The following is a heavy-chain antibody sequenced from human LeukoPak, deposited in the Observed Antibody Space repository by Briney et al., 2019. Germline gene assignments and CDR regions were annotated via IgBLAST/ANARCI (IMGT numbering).Heavy chain of an antibody. D-gene: IGHD3-10*01. V-gene: IGHV3-9*01. CDR2: ISWNSGNI. Sequence: GGSLRLSCVASGFSFEDYAMHWVRQAPGKGLEWVSGISWNSGNIGYADSVKGRFTISRDNAKNSLYLQMNSLRAEDTALYYCTKDKGGHGSGSYIWAGMDVWGQGTTVTVSS. J-gene: IGHJ6*02. CDR3: TKDKGGHGSGSYIWAGMDV. CDR1: GFSFEDYA.